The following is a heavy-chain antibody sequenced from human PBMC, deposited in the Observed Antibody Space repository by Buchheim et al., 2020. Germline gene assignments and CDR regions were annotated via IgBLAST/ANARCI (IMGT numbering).Heavy chain of an antibody. J-gene: IGHJ4*02. CDR1: GFTFSSYG. CDR3: AKDPYGGNGYYFDY. CDR2: ISYDGSNK. V-gene: IGHV3-30*18. D-gene: IGHD4-23*01. Sequence: QVQLVESGGGVVQPGRSLRLSCAASGFTFSSYGMHWVRQAPGKGLEWGAVISYDGSNKYYADSVKGRFTISRDNSKNKLYLQMNSLRAEDTAVYYCAKDPYGGNGYYFDYWGQGTL.